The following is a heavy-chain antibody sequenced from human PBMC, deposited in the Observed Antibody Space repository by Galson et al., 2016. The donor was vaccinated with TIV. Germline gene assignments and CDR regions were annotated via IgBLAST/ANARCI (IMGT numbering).Heavy chain of an antibody. CDR1: GLIVSNNC. CDR2: ISSGGST. CDR3: ARDRRHCGNECYLYYYYGMDV. J-gene: IGHJ6*02. V-gene: IGHV3-66*02. Sequence: SLRLSCAASGLIVSNNCMSWVRQAPGKGLEWVSLISSGGSTSYSDSVKGRFTISRDNSKNTLYLQMNSLRPEDTAVYYCARDRRHCGNECYLYYYYGMDVWGQGATVTVSS. D-gene: IGHD2-21*01.